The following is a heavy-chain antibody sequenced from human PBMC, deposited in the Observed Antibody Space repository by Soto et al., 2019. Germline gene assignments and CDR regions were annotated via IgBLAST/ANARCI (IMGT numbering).Heavy chain of an antibody. D-gene: IGHD3-10*01. J-gene: IGHJ4*02. CDR1: GGSISSYY. CDR3: ARHNYGSGSTYFDY. Sequence: QVQLQESGPGLVKPSETLSLTCTVSGGSISSYYWSWIRQPPGKGLEWIGYIYYSGSTNYNPSLKSRVTISVDTSKNQFYLKLNSMTAADTAVYYCARHNYGSGSTYFDYWGQGTLVTVSS. V-gene: IGHV4-59*08. CDR2: IYYSGST.